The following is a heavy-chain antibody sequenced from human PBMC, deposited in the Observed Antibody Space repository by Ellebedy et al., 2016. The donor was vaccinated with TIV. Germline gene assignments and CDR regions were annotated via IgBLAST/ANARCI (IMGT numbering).Heavy chain of an antibody. CDR1: GFSFSNYW. CDR2: IKHDGSEK. CDR3: ARGGYGRPFDC. V-gene: IGHV3-7*03. Sequence: PGGTLRLSCAASGFSFSNYWMKWVRQAHGKGLEWVANIKHDGSEKYYVDSVKGRFTISRDNAKNSLFLQMNSLRVEDTAVYFCARGGYGRPFDCWGQGTLVTVSS. D-gene: IGHD5-12*01. J-gene: IGHJ4*02.